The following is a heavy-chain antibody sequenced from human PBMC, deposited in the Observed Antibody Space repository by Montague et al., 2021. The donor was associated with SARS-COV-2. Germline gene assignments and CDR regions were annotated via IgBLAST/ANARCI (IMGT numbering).Heavy chain of an antibody. CDR2: IYTLGST. CDR1: GDSISNGDYH. Sequence: TLSLTCTVSGDSISNGDYHWSWVRQPAGKGLEWIGYIYTLGSTSYNPSLKSRVTISMDTSKNQLSLKLSSVTAADTAVYFCARSPYRTTYLNGMDVWGQGTTVTVSS. CDR3: ARSPYRTTYLNGMDV. V-gene: IGHV4-61*09. J-gene: IGHJ6*02. D-gene: IGHD1-14*01.